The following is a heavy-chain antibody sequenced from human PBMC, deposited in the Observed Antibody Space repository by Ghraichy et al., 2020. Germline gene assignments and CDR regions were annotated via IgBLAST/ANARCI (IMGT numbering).Heavy chain of an antibody. CDR2: IKSKRDYETT. J-gene: IGHJ6*02. CDR1: GITFSNAW. CDR3: ISAPPYCSSTSCAYYYSYYAVGV. Sequence: GGSLRLSCAASGITFSNAWMNWVRQAPGKGLEWVGRIKSKRDYETTDYAAPVKGRFTISRDDSTNTLYLQMNSLTTEDTAVYYCISAPPYCSSTSCAYYYSYYAVGVWGQGTTVTVSS. D-gene: IGHD2-2*01. V-gene: IGHV3-15*01.